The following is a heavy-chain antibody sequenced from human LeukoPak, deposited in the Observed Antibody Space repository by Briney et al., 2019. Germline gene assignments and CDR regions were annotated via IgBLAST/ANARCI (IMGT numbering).Heavy chain of an antibody. J-gene: IGHJ4*02. Sequence: PGGSLRLSCAASGFTFSSYSMNWVRQAPGKGLEWVSSISSSSSYIYYADSVKGRFTISRDNAKNSLYLQMNSLRAEDTAVYYCAKGWSYDYVRGSSLYDSSGWDYFDYWGQGTLVTVSS. D-gene: IGHD3-16*01. CDR1: GFTFSSYS. CDR3: AKGWSYDYVRGSSLYDSSGWDYFDY. CDR2: ISSSSSYI. V-gene: IGHV3-21*01.